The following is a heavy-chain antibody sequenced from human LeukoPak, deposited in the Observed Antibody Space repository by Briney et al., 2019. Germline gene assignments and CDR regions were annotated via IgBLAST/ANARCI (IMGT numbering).Heavy chain of an antibody. D-gene: IGHD2-8*02. CDR2: IYHSGST. CDR3: ARVEGAGRGVFDY. J-gene: IGHJ4*02. V-gene: IGHV4-31*03. CDR1: GGSICGGGYY. Sequence: SQTLSLTYTVSGGSICGGGYYWSWIRQHPGKGLEWIGYIYHSGSTYYNPSLKSRVTISVDTSKSQFSLKLSSVTAADTAVYYCARVEGAGRGVFDYWGQGTLVTVSS.